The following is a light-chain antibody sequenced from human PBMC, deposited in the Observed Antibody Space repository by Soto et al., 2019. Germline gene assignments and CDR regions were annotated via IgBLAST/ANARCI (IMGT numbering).Light chain of an antibody. CDR3: RSYTSSSTYV. Sequence: LTQPASVSGSPGQWITISCTGTSSDVGGYNYVSWYQQHPGKAPKLMIYDVSNRPSGVSNRFSGSKSVNTASLTISGLQAEDEADYYCRSYTSSSTYVFGTGNKVTVL. CDR2: DVS. V-gene: IGLV2-14*01. J-gene: IGLJ1*01. CDR1: SSDVGGYNY.